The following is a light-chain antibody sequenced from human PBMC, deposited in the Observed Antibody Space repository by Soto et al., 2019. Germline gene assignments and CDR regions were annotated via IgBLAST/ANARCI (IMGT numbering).Light chain of an antibody. CDR3: HQYASSST. V-gene: IGKV3-20*01. Sequence: EIVLTQSPGTLSLSPGERATLSCRASQSVSSSYLAWYQQKPGQAPRLLIYGASSRATGIPDRFSGSGSGTDFTLTISRLEPEDFAVYYCHQYASSSTFGPGTKVDIK. J-gene: IGKJ3*01. CDR1: QSVSSSY. CDR2: GAS.